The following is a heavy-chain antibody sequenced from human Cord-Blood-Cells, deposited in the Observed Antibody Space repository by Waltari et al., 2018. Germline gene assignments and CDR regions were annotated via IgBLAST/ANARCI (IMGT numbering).Heavy chain of an antibody. CDR3: ARDLHCSSTSCYTDDAFDI. Sequence: QVQLQESGPGLVKPSETLSFTCTVSGYSISSGYYWGWIRQPPGTGLEWFGSIYHSGSTYYNPSLKSRVTISVDTSKNQFSLKLSSVTAADTAVYYCARDLHCSSTSCYTDDAFDIWGQGTMVTVSS. D-gene: IGHD2-2*02. J-gene: IGHJ3*02. CDR2: IYHSGST. CDR1: GYSISSGYY. V-gene: IGHV4-38-2*02.